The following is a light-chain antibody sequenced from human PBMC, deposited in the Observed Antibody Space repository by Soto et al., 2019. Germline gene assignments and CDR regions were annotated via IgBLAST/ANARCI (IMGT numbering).Light chain of an antibody. CDR1: QSVSSSY. J-gene: IGKJ2*01. CDR2: AAS. Sequence: EIVLTQSPGTLSLSPGERATLSCRASQSVSSSYLAWYQQRPGQAPRLLIYAASNRAAGIPDRFTGSGSGTDFTLTISRLEPEDFAVYYCQQYGSSPATFGQGTKVDI. V-gene: IGKV3-20*01. CDR3: QQYGSSPAT.